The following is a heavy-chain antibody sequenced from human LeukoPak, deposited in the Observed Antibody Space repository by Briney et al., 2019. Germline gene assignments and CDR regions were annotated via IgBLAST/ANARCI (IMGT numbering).Heavy chain of an antibody. D-gene: IGHD5-24*01. J-gene: IGHJ4*02. CDR2: IGTAGDT. V-gene: IGHV3-13*01. Sequence: PGGSLRLSCAASGFTFSSYDMHWVRHTTGKSLEWVSAIGTAGDTYYPGSVKGRFTISRENAKNSLYLQMNSLRAGDTAVYYCARLSRDGYNYGPYFDYWGQGTLVTVSS. CDR1: GFTFSSYD. CDR3: ARLSRDGYNYGPYFDY.